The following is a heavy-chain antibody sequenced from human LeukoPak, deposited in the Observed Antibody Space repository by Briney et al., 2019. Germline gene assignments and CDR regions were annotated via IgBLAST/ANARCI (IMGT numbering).Heavy chain of an antibody. D-gene: IGHD4-17*01. CDR3: ARDPPHGDHDY. Sequence: GGSLRLSCAASGFIFSNYEMNWVRQAPGKGLEWISHIGSSGRNTHYADSVKGRFTSSRDNAKNSLYLQMNSLRAEDTAVYYYARDPPHGDHDYWGEGTLVTVSS. CDR1: GFIFSNYE. J-gene: IGHJ4*02. CDR2: IGSSGRNT. V-gene: IGHV3-48*03.